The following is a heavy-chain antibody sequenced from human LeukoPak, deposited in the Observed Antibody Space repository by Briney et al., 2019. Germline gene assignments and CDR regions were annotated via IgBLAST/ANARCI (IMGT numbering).Heavy chain of an antibody. Sequence: PGGSLRLSCAASGFTFRTCWMNWVRQAPGKGLEWVSSISGSSSYIYYADSVKGRFTISRDNAKNSLYLQMNSLRAEDTAVYYCARGAVAGYYYYYMDVWGKGTTVTVSS. V-gene: IGHV3-21*01. CDR2: ISGSSSYI. CDR1: GFTFRTCW. J-gene: IGHJ6*03. D-gene: IGHD6-19*01. CDR3: ARGAVAGYYYYYMDV.